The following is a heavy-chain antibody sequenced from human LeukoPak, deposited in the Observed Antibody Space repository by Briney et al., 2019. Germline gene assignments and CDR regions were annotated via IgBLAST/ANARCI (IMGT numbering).Heavy chain of an antibody. CDR3: ARKLSGGGQQAGDY. V-gene: IGHV3-23*01. Sequence: QAGGSLRLSCAASGVTFSNYAMSWVRQAPGKGLEWVSGISGSGGSTYYIDSVRGRFTISRDNSKNMVYLEMNSLRAEDTAVYYCARKLSGGGQQAGDYWGQGTLVTVSS. CDR1: GVTFSNYA. CDR2: ISGSGGST. J-gene: IGHJ4*02. D-gene: IGHD2-15*01.